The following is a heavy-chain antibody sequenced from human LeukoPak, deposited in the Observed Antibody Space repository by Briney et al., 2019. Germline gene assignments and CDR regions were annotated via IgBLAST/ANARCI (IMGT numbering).Heavy chain of an antibody. J-gene: IGHJ4*01. V-gene: IGHV3-74*01. CDR3: VRSAFLTTEFYFDY. D-gene: IGHD4-11*01. Sequence: GRSLRLSCAASGFTFSTYEMHWVRQAPGKGLVWVSRINTDGRTITYADSVKGRFTISRDNAKNTLYLQMNSLRAEDTAVYYCVRSAFLTTEFYFDYWGHGTLVTVSS. CDR2: INTDGRTI. CDR1: GFTFSTYE.